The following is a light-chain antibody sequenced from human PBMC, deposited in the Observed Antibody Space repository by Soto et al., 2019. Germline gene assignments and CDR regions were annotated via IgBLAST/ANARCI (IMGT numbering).Light chain of an antibody. V-gene: IGKV3-20*01. CDR3: QQYGSTPLT. CDR2: DAS. Sequence: EILLKQSPDPLSLSPGERATLSCRASTSVKNNYLAWYQQKPGQAPRFLIYDASSRATGIPDRFSGSGSGTDFTLTISRLEPEDFAVYYCQQYGSTPLTFGGGTKVDIK. J-gene: IGKJ4*01. CDR1: TSVKNNY.